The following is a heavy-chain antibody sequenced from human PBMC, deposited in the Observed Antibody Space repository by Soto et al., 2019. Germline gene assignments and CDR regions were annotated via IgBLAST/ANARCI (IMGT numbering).Heavy chain of an antibody. Sequence: GGSLRLSCAASGFTFATYAMTWVRQAPGKGLEWVSGISGSGGSTYYADSVKGRFTISRDDSKNTLYLQMNSLKTEDTAVYYCTTAVLLWFGELSPFDYWGQGTLVTVSS. CDR3: TTAVLLWFGELSPFDY. CDR2: ISGSGGST. CDR1: GFTFATYA. V-gene: IGHV3-23*01. D-gene: IGHD3-10*01. J-gene: IGHJ4*02.